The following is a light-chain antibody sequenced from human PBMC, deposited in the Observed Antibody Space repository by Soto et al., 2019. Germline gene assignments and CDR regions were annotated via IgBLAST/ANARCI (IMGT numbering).Light chain of an antibody. Sequence: IVLTQSPGPLSLSPGERATLSCRASQSVWGTYLAWYQHKPGQAPRLLIYGASNRASGIPDRFSGSGSGTDFTLTISRLEPEDSAVYYCQQYNRSPYGFGQGTKLEI. J-gene: IGKJ2*03. CDR1: QSVWGTY. CDR2: GAS. V-gene: IGKV3-20*01. CDR3: QQYNRSPYG.